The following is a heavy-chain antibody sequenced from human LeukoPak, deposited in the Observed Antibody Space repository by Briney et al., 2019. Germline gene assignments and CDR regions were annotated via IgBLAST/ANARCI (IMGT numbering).Heavy chain of an antibody. CDR3: ARDPNLISGSYGVGDY. D-gene: IGHD1-26*01. V-gene: IGHV3-13*01. Sequence: GGSLRLSCAASGFTFSSYDMHWVRQAPGKGLEWVSAIGTAGDTYYPGSVKGRFTISRDNAKNSLYLQMNSLRAEDTAVYYCARDPNLISGSYGVGDYWGQGTLVTVSS. CDR1: GFTFSSYD. J-gene: IGHJ4*02. CDR2: IGTAGDT.